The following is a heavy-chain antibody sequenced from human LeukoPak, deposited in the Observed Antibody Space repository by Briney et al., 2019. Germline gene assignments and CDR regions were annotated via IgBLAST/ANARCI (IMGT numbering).Heavy chain of an antibody. J-gene: IGHJ6*02. CDR1: GGSTSSYY. CDR2: IYYSGST. CDR3: ARHSPHYDFWSGKPRDYYGMDV. D-gene: IGHD3-3*01. Sequence: SETLSLTCTVSGGSTSSYYWSWIRQPPGKGLEWIGYIYYSGSTNYNPSLKSRVTISVDTSKNQFSLKLSSVTAADTAVYYCARHSPHYDFWSGKPRDYYGMDVWGQGTTVTVSS. V-gene: IGHV4-59*08.